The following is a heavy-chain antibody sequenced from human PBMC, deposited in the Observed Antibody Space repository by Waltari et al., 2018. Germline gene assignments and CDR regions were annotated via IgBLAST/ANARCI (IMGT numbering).Heavy chain of an antibody. CDR2: VHHSGTT. D-gene: IGHD5-12*01. J-gene: IGHJ4*02. CDR1: GATTSGSD. CDR3: ARGGGFSGHDSHYFDF. V-gene: IGHV4-34*01. Sequence: QVQLQPWGAGLLRPSETLSLSCGVQGATTSGSDLGWIRQAPGKGLQWIGQVHHSGTTNYNPSLKNRLNISGDRSKNQIYLRLTSVTAADTGVYYCARGGGFSGHDSHYFDFWGQGDLVTVSS.